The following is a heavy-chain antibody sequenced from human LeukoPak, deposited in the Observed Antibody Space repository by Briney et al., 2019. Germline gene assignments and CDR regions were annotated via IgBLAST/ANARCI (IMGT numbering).Heavy chain of an antibody. CDR1: GFTFSSYA. CDR3: VKDNRGYSYGYFDY. CDR2: ISGSGGST. D-gene: IGHD5-18*01. J-gene: IGHJ4*02. V-gene: IGHV3-23*01. Sequence: GGSLRLSCAASGFTFSSYAMNWVRQAPGKGLEWVSTISGSGGSTYYADSVKGRFTISRDNSKNTLYLQMNSLRAEDTAVYYCVKDNRGYSYGYFDYWGQGTLVTVSS.